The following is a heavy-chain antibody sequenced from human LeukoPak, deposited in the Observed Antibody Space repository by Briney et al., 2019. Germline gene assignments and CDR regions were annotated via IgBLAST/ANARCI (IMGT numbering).Heavy chain of an antibody. CDR1: GYTFTSYG. D-gene: IGHD3-10*01. CDR3: AREDYGSGSYSNPDY. Sequence: GASVKVSCKASGYTFTSYGIGWVRQAPGQGLEWMGWISAYNGNTNYAQKLQGRVTMTTDTSTSTAYMEPRSLRSDDTAVYYCAREDYGSGSYSNPDYWGQGTLVTVSS. CDR2: ISAYNGNT. J-gene: IGHJ4*02. V-gene: IGHV1-18*01.